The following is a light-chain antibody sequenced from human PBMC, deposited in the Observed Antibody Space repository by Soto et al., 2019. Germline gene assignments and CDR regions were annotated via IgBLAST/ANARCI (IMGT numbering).Light chain of an antibody. CDR1: SSDGGGYNS. CDR3: ISYADNNNFL. CDR2: DVN. Sequence: QSALTQPPSASGSPGQSVTISCTGTSSDGGGYNSVSWYQQHPGSAPKLVIYDVNKRPSGVPNRFSGSKSGNTASLIVSGLQAEDEADYYCISYADNNNFLFGGGTKLTVL. V-gene: IGLV2-8*01. J-gene: IGLJ3*02.